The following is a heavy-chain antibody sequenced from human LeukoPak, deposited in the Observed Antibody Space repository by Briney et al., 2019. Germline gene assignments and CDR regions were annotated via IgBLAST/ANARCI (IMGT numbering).Heavy chain of an antibody. Sequence: SETLSLTCTVSGGSISSYYWSWIRQPAGKGLEWIGRIYPTGSTNYNPSLKSRVTMSVDTSKNQFSLKLSSVTAADTAVYYCAVRLGYCSGGSCSYYFDYWGQGTLVTVSS. CDR1: GGSISSYY. V-gene: IGHV4-4*07. CDR3: AVRLGYCSGGSCSYYFDY. J-gene: IGHJ4*02. CDR2: IYPTGST. D-gene: IGHD2-15*01.